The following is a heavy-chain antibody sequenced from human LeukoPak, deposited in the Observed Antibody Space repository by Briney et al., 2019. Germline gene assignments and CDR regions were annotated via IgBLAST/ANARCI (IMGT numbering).Heavy chain of an antibody. V-gene: IGHV4-4*09. CDR2: ILTSGTT. CDR1: NGSISSYH. Sequence: SETLSLTCTVSNGSISSYHWSWVRQPPGKGPEWIGYILTSGTTNYNPSLKSRLTISVDTSKNQFTLKLSSVTAADTAVYYCARLRVSGSYLYYFDYWDQGTLVTVSS. CDR3: ARLRVSGSYLYYFDY. D-gene: IGHD1-26*01. J-gene: IGHJ4*02.